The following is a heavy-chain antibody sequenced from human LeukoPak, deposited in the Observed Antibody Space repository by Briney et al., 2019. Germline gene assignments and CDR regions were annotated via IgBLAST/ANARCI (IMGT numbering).Heavy chain of an antibody. J-gene: IGHJ4*02. CDR2: IYYSGST. D-gene: IGHD3-9*01. CDR1: GGSISSYY. CDR3: AGAPLGYDILTGYLELDY. Sequence: PSETLSLTCTVSGGSISSYYWSWIRQPPGKGLEWIGYIYYSGSTNYNPFLKSRVTISVDTSKNQFSLKLSSVTAADTAVYYCAGAPLGYDILTGYLELDYWGQGTLVTVSS. V-gene: IGHV4-59*01.